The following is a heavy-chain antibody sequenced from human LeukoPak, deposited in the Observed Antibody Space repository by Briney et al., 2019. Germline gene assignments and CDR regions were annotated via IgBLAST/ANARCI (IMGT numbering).Heavy chain of an antibody. D-gene: IGHD2-2*01. CDR2: ISWNSGSI. CDR3: ARDDKSGYCSSTSCYPDAFDI. Sequence: GGSLRLSCAASGFTFDDYAMHWVRQAPGKGLEWVSGISWNSGSIGYADSVKGRFTISRDNAKNSLYLQMNSLRAEDTAVYYCARDDKSGYCSSTSCYPDAFDIWGQGTMVTVSS. CDR1: GFTFDDYA. J-gene: IGHJ3*02. V-gene: IGHV3-9*01.